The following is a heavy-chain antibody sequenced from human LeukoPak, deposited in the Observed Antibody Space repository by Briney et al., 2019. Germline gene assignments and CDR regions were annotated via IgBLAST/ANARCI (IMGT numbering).Heavy chain of an antibody. CDR3: ARRTSRGYFDY. V-gene: IGHV1-18*01. D-gene: IGHD1-14*01. Sequence: GASVKVSCKASGYTFTSYGISWVRQAPGQGLEWMGRISPYNENTNYAQYLQGRVTMTTDTSTSTAYMELRSLASDDTAVYYCARRTSRGYFDYWGQGTLVTVSS. CDR1: GYTFTSYG. J-gene: IGHJ4*02. CDR2: ISPYNENT.